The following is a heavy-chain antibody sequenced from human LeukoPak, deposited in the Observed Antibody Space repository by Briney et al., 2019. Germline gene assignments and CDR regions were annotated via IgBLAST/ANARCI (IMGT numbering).Heavy chain of an antibody. CDR3: ARDERFLEWLLASDY. Sequence: PGGSLRLSCAASGFTFSSYSTNWVRQAPGKGLEWVSYISSSSSTIYYADSVKGRFTISRDNAKNSLYLQMNSLRAEDTAVYYCARDERFLEWLLASDYWGQGTLVTVSS. CDR2: ISSSSSTI. V-gene: IGHV3-48*01. D-gene: IGHD3-3*01. CDR1: GFTFSSYS. J-gene: IGHJ4*02.